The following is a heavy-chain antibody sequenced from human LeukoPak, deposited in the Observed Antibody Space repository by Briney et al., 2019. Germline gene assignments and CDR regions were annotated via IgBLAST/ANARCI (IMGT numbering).Heavy chain of an antibody. CDR2: IYYSGST. CDR3: ARGGSGYDKTFDY. J-gene: IGHJ4*02. CDR1: GGSISSGGYY. V-gene: IGHV4-31*03. D-gene: IGHD5-12*01. Sequence: SETLSLTCTVSGGSISSGGYYWSWIRQHPGKGLEWIGYIYYSGSTYYNPSLKSRVTISVDTSKNQFSLKLSSVTAADTAVYYCARGGSGYDKTFDYWGQGTLVTGSS.